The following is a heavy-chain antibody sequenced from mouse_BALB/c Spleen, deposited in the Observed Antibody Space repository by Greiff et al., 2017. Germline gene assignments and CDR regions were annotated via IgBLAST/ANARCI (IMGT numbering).Heavy chain of an antibody. J-gene: IGHJ2*01. Sequence: VQLKESGPGLVKPSQTVSLTCTVTGISITTGNYRWSWIRQFPGNKLEWIGYIYYSGTITYNPSLTSRTTITRDTSKNQFFLEMNSLTAEDTATYYCAREENGLFDYWGQGTTLTVSS. CDR2: IYYSGTI. D-gene: IGHD1-1*02. V-gene: IGHV3-5*02. CDR3: AREENGLFDY. CDR1: GISITTGNYR.